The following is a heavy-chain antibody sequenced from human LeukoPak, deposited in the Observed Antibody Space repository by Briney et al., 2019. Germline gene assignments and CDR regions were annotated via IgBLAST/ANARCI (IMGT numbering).Heavy chain of an antibody. V-gene: IGHV3-23*01. CDR1: GFTFSNFG. CDR2: ISDNGRSI. J-gene: IGHJ4*02. CDR3: ARRDHGDYGEEY. D-gene: IGHD4-17*01. Sequence: GGSLRLSCAASGFTFSNFGMTWVRQAPGKGLELVSAISDNGRSIFYADSVKGRFIVSRDNSKNSLYLQMNSLRAEDTALYYCARRDHGDYGEEYWGQGTLVTVSS.